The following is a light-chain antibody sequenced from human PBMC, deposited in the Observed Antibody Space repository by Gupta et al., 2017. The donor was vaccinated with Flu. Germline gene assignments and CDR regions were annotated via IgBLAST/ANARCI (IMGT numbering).Light chain of an antibody. V-gene: IGKV4-1*01. CDR1: QTVLYSSDNKNY. Sequence: DIVMTPSPDSLAVSLGERATSNCKSSQTVLYSSDNKNYLAWYQQKPGQPPKLLIYWASTRESGVPDRVSGSGSGTDFTLTISSLQAEDVAVYYCQQYYSTPPTFGQGTKVEI. J-gene: IGKJ1*01. CDR3: QQYYSTPPT. CDR2: WAS.